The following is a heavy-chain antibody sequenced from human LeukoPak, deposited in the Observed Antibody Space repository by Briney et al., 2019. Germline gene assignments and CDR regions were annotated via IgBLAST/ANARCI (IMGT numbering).Heavy chain of an antibody. CDR1: GGSISSSSYY. V-gene: IGHV4-39*07. CDR3: ARVGERYYFDY. Sequence: SETLSLTCTVSGGSISSSSYYWGWIRQPPGKGLEWIGSIYYSGSTYYNPSLKSRVTISVDTSKNQFSLKLSSVTAADTAVYYCARVGERYYFDYWGQGTLVTVS. J-gene: IGHJ4*02. CDR2: IYYSGST. D-gene: IGHD3-10*01.